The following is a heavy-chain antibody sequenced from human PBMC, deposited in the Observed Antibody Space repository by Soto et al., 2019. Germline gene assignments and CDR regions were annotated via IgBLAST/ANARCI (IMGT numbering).Heavy chain of an antibody. D-gene: IGHD4-17*01. V-gene: IGHV4-4*02. J-gene: IGHJ3*01. CDR2: SIHSGTA. CDR1: GGSIITSNW. Sequence: QVQLQESGPGLVKPSGTLSLTCAVSGGSIITSNWWTWVRQPPGKGLEWIGESIHSGTANYNPSLKSRVTISVDHSKNQFSLNLFSVTAADTAIYYCARLVPGATTVTTGAAFDVWGQGTMVTVSS. CDR3: ARLVPGATTVTTGAAFDV.